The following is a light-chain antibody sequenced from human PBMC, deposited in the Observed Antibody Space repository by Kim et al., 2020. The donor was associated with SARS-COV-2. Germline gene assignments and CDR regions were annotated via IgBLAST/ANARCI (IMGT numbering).Light chain of an antibody. CDR1: QTVTNDY. V-gene: IGKV3-20*01. Sequence: PGERVNLSCGASQTVTNDYLAWFQQKRGQAPRLLIHGVSTRATGTPDRFIGSGSGTDFSLTISSLRPEDFGVYYCQQYGTFPYTFGQGTKLE. CDR3: QQYGTFPYT. J-gene: IGKJ2*01. CDR2: GVS.